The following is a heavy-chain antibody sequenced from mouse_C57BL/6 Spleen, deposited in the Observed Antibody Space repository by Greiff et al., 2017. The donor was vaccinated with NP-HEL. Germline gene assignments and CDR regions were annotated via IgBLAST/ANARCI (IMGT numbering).Heavy chain of an antibody. CDR2: IYPGDGDT. V-gene: IGHV1-82*01. CDR3: ARGEGDY. J-gene: IGHJ2*01. CDR1: GYAFSSSW. Sequence: QVQLQQSGPELVKPGASVKISCKASGYAFSSSWMNWVKQRPGKGLEWIGRIYPGDGDTNYNGKFKGKATLTAAKSSSTAYMQLSSLTSEDSAVYFCARGEGDYWGQGTTLTVSS.